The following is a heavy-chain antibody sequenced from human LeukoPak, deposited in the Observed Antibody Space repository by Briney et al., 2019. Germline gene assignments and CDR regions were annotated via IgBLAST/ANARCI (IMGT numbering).Heavy chain of an antibody. CDR1: GFTFSSSA. V-gene: IGHV3-23*01. Sequence: GGSLRLSCAASGFTFSSSAMSWVRQAPGKGLDWVSAISNNGGYTYYADSVQGRFTISRDNSKSTLCLQMNSLRAEDTAVYYCAKQLGYCSDGSCYFPYWGQGTLVTVSS. CDR2: ISNNGGYT. J-gene: IGHJ4*02. CDR3: AKQLGYCSDGSCYFPY. D-gene: IGHD2-15*01.